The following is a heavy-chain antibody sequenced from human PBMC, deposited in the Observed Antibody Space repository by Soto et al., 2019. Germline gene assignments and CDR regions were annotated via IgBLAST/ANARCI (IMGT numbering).Heavy chain of an antibody. CDR2: IYHSGST. CDR1: GVSISSGGYS. J-gene: IGHJ5*02. Sequence: SETLSLTCAVSGVSISSGGYSWSWIRQPPGKGLEWIGYIYHSGSTYYNPSLKSRVTISVDRSKNQFFLKLSSVTAADTAVYYCARVPSPWGQGTLVTVSS. CDR3: ARVPSP. V-gene: IGHV4-30-2*01.